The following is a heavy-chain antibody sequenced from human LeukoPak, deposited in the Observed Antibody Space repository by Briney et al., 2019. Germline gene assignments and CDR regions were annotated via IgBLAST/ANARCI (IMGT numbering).Heavy chain of an antibody. CDR2: INHSGST. CDR3: ARGSMITFGGVIAPPYFDY. CDR1: GGSFSGYY. Sequence: SETLSLTCAVYGGSFSGYYWSWIRQPPGKGLEWIGEINHSGSTNYNPSLKSRVTISVDTSKNQFSLKLSSVTAADTAVYYCARGSMITFGGVIAPPYFDYWGQGTLVTVS. D-gene: IGHD3-16*02. V-gene: IGHV4-34*01. J-gene: IGHJ4*02.